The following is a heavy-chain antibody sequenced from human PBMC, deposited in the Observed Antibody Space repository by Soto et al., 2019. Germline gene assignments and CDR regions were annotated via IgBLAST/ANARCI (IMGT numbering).Heavy chain of an antibody. CDR2: IWYDGSDK. J-gene: IGHJ4*02. D-gene: IGHD5-18*01. Sequence: QVQLVESGGGVVQPGRSLRLSCAASGFIFSSYGMHWVRQAPGKGLEWVAVIWYDGSDKYYADSGKGRFTISRDNSQNTLYLQMNSLRAEDTAVYYCARDRVDTAMVYLDFWGQGTLVTVSS. CDR3: ARDRVDTAMVYLDF. V-gene: IGHV3-33*01. CDR1: GFIFSSYG.